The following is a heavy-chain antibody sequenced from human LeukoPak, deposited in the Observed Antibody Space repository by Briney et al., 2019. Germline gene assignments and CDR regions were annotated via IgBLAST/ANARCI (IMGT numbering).Heavy chain of an antibody. D-gene: IGHD3-10*01. CDR3: ASAGWFGESDYFDY. J-gene: IGHJ4*02. V-gene: IGHV1-2*06. Sequence: ASVKVSCKASGYTFTGYYMHWVRQAPGRGLEWMGRINPNSGGTNYAQKYQGRVTMTRDTSISTAYMELSRLRSDDTAVYYCASAGWFGESDYFDYWGQGTLVTVSS. CDR2: INPNSGGT. CDR1: GYTFTGYY.